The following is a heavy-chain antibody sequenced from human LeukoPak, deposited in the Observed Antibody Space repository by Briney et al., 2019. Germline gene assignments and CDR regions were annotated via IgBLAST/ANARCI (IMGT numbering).Heavy chain of an antibody. J-gene: IGHJ6*02. Sequence: GASVKVSCKASGGTFSSYAISWVRQAPGQGLEWMGGIIPIFGTANYAQKLQGRVTMTTDTSTSTAYMELRSLRSDDTAVYYCARETRNQLLYHYYYGMDVWGQGTTVTVSS. CDR1: GGTFSSYA. CDR2: IIPIFGTA. CDR3: ARETRNQLLYHYYYGMDV. D-gene: IGHD2-2*01. V-gene: IGHV1-69*05.